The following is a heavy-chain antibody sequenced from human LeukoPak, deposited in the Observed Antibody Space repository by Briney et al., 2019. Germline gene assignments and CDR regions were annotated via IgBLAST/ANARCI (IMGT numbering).Heavy chain of an antibody. CDR1: GGSFSGYC. Sequence: SETLSLTCAVYGGSFSGYCWSWIRQPPGKGLEWIGEINHSGSTNYNPSLKSRVTISVDTSKNQFSLKLSSVTAADTAVYYCARGPLVYYDSSGYLDYWGQGTLVTVSS. CDR2: INHSGST. D-gene: IGHD3-22*01. CDR3: ARGPLVYYDSSGYLDY. V-gene: IGHV4-34*01. J-gene: IGHJ4*02.